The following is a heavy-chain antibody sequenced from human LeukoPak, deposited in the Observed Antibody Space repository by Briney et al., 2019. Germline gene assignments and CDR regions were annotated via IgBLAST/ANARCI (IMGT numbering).Heavy chain of an antibody. CDR1: GGSFSGYY. J-gene: IGHJ4*02. D-gene: IGHD2-2*01. V-gene: IGHV4-34*01. CDR2: INHSGST. Sequence: SETLSLTCAVNGGSFSGYYWSWIRQPPGKGLEWIGEINHSGSTNYNPSLKSRVTISVDTSKNQFSLKLSSVTAADTAVYYCARGLDCSSTSCLDRYFDYWGQGTLVTVSS. CDR3: ARGLDCSSTSCLDRYFDY.